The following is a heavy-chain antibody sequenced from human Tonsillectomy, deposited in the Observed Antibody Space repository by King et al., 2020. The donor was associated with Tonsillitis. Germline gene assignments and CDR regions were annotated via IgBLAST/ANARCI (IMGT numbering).Heavy chain of an antibody. CDR2: INPNSGGT. V-gene: IGHV1-2*02. CDR1: GYTFTGYY. J-gene: IGHJ4*02. CDR3: GRDPPVLRFLEWLEAYYFDY. Sequence: QLVQSGAEVKKPGASVKVSCKASGYTFTGYYMHWVRQAPGQGLEWMGWINPNSGGTNYAQKFQGRVTMTRDTSISTAYMELSRLESDDTAVYYCGRDPPVLRFLEWLEAYYFDYWGQGTLVTVSS. D-gene: IGHD3-3*01.